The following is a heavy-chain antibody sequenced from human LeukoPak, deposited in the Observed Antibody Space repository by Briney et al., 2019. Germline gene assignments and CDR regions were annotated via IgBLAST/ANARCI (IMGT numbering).Heavy chain of an antibody. D-gene: IGHD2-15*01. CDR1: GFTFSSYG. CDR2: ITSSGTT. CDR3: TNTGTYSIY. V-gene: IGHV3-23*01. Sequence: GGSLRLSCAASGFTFSSYGMSWVRQAPGKGLEWVSSITSSGTTNYADSVKDRFVISRDNSKDTLFLQMNSLRVEDTALYYCTNTGTYSIYWGQGTLVTVSS. J-gene: IGHJ4*02.